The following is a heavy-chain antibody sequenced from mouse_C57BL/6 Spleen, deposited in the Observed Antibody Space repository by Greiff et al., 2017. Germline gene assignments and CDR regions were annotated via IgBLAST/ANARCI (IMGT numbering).Heavy chain of an antibody. CDR1: GYTFTSYW. J-gene: IGHJ3*01. Sequence: VQLQQPGAELVKPGASVKLSCKASGYTFTSYWMHWVKQRPGRGLEWIGRIDPISGGTKYNEKFKSKATLTVDKPSSTAYMQLSSLTSEDSAVDYCARSGIYYGYDGFAYWGQGTLVTVSA. CDR3: ARSGIYYGYDGFAY. CDR2: IDPISGGT. V-gene: IGHV1-72*01. D-gene: IGHD2-2*01.